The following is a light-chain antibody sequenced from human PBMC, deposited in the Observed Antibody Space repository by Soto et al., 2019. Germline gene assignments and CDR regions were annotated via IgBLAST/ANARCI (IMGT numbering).Light chain of an antibody. CDR2: DAS. V-gene: IGKV3-11*01. Sequence: EILLTQSPATLSVSPGERATLSCRASQGISSYLAWYQQKPGQAPRLLIYDASNRATGIPARFSGSGSGTDFTLTISSLEPEDFAAYYCQQRRNWPPITFGQGTRLEIK. CDR1: QGISSY. CDR3: QQRRNWPPIT. J-gene: IGKJ5*01.